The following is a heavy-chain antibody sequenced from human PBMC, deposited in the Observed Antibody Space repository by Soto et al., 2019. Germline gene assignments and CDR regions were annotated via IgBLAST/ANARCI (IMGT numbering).Heavy chain of an antibody. V-gene: IGHV3-30*18. CDR1: GFTFSSYG. Sequence: QVQLVESGGGVVQPGRSLRLSCAASGFTFSSYGMHWVRQAPGKGLEWVAVISYDGSNKYYADSVKGRFTISRDNSKNKLYLHMNSLRAEDTAVYFCAKESINYRTWIQLCNAFDIWGQGTMVTVSS. D-gene: IGHD5-18*01. CDR2: ISYDGSNK. CDR3: AKESINYRTWIQLCNAFDI. J-gene: IGHJ3*02.